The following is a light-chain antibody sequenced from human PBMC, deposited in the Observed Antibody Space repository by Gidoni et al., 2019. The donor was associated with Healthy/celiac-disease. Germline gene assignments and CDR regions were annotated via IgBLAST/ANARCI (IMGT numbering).Light chain of an antibody. Sequence: EIVLTQYPGTLSLSPGERATLSCRASQSVSSSYLAWYQQKPGQAPRLLIYGASSRATGIPDSFSGSGSGTDFTLTISRLEPEDFAVYYCQQYGSSPLITFGPGTKVDIK. V-gene: IGKV3-20*01. CDR1: QSVSSSY. CDR2: GAS. CDR3: QQYGSSPLIT. J-gene: IGKJ3*01.